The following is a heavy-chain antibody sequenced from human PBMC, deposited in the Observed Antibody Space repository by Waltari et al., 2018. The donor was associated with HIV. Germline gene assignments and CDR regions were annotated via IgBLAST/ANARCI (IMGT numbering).Heavy chain of an antibody. V-gene: IGHV5-51*01. J-gene: IGHJ4*02. CDR2: SYPADSDT. D-gene: IGHD3-22*01. Sequence: ELQLVQPGAELKKPGASPRISCTGSGSSFTSSWTSCVRHMPGKGLEWMGISYPADSDTRYSPSVQGQVTISADKSISTAYLQWSSLKASDTAMYYCARLLGALDPNYYDSSGYQLDYWGQGTLVTVSS. CDR3: ARLLGALDPNYYDSSGYQLDY. CDR1: GSSFTSSW.